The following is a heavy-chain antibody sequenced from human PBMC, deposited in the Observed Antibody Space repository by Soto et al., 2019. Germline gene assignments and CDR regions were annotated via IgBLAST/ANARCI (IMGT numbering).Heavy chain of an antibody. J-gene: IGHJ3*02. CDR3: ALVRQDSTDAFDI. V-gene: IGHV1-69*02. CDR2: IIPILGIA. D-gene: IGHD3-10*01. Sequence: SVKVSCKASGGTFSSYTISWVRQAPGQGLEWMGRIIPILGIANYAQKFQGRVTITADKSTSTAYMELSSLRSEDTAVYYCALVRQDSTDAFDIWGQATMVTISS. CDR1: GGTFSSYT.